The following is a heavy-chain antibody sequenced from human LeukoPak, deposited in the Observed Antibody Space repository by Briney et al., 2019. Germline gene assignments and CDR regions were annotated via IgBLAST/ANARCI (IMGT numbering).Heavy chain of an antibody. V-gene: IGHV3-48*02. CDR3: AREYSSSTGKCMDV. CDR2: ISSSTTTI. J-gene: IGHJ6*02. D-gene: IGHD6-6*01. CDR1: GFTFTSYS. Sequence: GGSLRLSCAASGFTFTSYSMNWVRQAPGEGLEWVSYISSSTTTIYYADSVKGRFTVSRDNAKNSLYLQMNSLRDEDTAVYYCAREYSSSTGKCMDVWGQGTTVTVSS.